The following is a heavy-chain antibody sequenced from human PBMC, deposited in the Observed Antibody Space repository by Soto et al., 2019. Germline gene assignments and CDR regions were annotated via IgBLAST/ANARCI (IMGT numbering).Heavy chain of an antibody. CDR2: VYTSGHT. Sequence: QVQLQQSGPGLVKPSETLSLTCTVSGVSITDYYYTWIRQSAGKGLEWIGRVYTSGHTNFNPSLMSRVTMSVDRSKKQISLKLTSVTAADTAVYYCATTRGRGFFDNWGEGTLVTVSS. V-gene: IGHV4-4*07. D-gene: IGHD3-16*01. CDR1: GVSITDYY. CDR3: ATTRGRGFFDN. J-gene: IGHJ4*02.